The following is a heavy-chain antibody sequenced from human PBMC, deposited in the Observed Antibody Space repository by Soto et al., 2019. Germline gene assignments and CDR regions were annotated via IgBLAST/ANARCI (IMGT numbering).Heavy chain of an antibody. CDR2: ISGSGCST. V-gene: IGHV3-23*01. J-gene: IGHJ6*02. D-gene: IGHD6-6*01. Sequence: PGGSLRLSCAASGFTFSSYAMSWVRQAPGKGLEWVSVISGSGCSTYYADSVKGRFTISRDNSKNTLYLQMDSLRAEDTAIYYCAKDLLMAIAASMDVWGQGTTVTVSS. CDR3: AKDLLMAIAASMDV. CDR1: GFTFSSYA.